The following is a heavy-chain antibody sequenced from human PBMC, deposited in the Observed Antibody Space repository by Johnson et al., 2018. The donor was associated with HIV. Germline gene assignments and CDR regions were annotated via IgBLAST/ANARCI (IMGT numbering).Heavy chain of an antibody. CDR3: AKDSEVSGYQPDAFDI. Sequence: QVQLVESGGGLVKPGGSLRLSCAASGFTFSDYNMSWIRQAPGKGLEWVSYISSSGRTIYYADSVKGRFTISRDNAKNSLYLQMNSLRAEDTAVYYCAKDSEVSGYQPDAFDIWGQGTMVTVSS. CDR1: GFTFSDYN. J-gene: IGHJ3*02. D-gene: IGHD3-3*01. CDR2: ISSSGRTI. V-gene: IGHV3-11*04.